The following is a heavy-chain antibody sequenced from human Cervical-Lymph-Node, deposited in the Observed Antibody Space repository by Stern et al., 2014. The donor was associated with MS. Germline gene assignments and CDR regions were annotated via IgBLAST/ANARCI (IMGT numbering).Heavy chain of an antibody. CDR3: ARSLAGVFDF. CDR2: IDWDNAT. V-gene: IGHV2-70*04. J-gene: IGHJ4*02. Sequence: QVNLRESGPALVKPTQTLTLTCTFSGFSLTTAGTRVTWIRQTPGKALEWLAGIDWDNATCSRASLKTSLPISKDTSKNQVVLTLTNVDPVDTATYYCARSLAGVFDFWGQGTMVTVSS. CDR1: GFSLTTAGTR.